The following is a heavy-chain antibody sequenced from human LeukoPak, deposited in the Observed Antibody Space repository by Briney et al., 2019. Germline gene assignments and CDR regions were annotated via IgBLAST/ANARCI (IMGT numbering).Heavy chain of an antibody. V-gene: IGHV4-34*01. CDR2: INHSGST. Sequence: SETLSLTCAVYGGSFSGYYWSWIRQPPGKGLEWIGEINHSGSTNYNPSLKSRVTISVDTSKNQFSLKLSSVTGADTAVYYCARGPSSSWYRYYYYYMDVWGKGTTVTVSS. D-gene: IGHD6-13*01. CDR1: GGSFSGYY. CDR3: ARGPSSSWYRYYYYYMDV. J-gene: IGHJ6*03.